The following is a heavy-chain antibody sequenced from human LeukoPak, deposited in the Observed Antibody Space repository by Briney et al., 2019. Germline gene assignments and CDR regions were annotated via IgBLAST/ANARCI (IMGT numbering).Heavy chain of an antibody. CDR3: ARLLRFYYDSSGYNPLYFDY. CDR2: IYYSGST. D-gene: IGHD3-22*01. V-gene: IGHV4-39*01. CDR1: GGSISSSNYY. J-gene: IGHJ4*02. Sequence: SETLSLTCTVSGGSISSSNYYWGWIRQPPGKGLEWIGSIYYSGSTYYNPSLKSRVTISVDSSKNQFSLKLSSVTAADTAVYYCARLLRFYYDSSGYNPLYFDYWGQGTLVTVSS.